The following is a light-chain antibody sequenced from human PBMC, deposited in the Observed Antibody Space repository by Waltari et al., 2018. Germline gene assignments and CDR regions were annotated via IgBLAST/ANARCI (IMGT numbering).Light chain of an antibody. V-gene: IGLV1-40*01. CDR2: GNN. J-gene: IGLJ3*02. CDR1: PSNIGAPHD. CDR3: QSNDNSLSARV. Sequence: QSVLTQPPSVSGAPGQRVTISCTGSPSNIGAPHDVPWYQQLPGTAPKLLIYGNNNRPSGVPDRFSGSKSGTSASLAITGLQAEDEADYYCQSNDNSLSARVFGGGTKLTVL.